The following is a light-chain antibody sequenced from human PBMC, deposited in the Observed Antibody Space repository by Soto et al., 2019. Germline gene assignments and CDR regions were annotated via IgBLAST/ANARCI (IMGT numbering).Light chain of an antibody. CDR1: QSVSSSF. CDR2: GSS. CDR3: QQYDTSPYT. J-gene: IGKJ2*01. Sequence: EIVLTQSPGTLSLSPGERATLSCRASQSVSSSFLAWYQQKPGQAPRLLIFGSSNTATGIPGRFGGSGSGTDFFLTISRLEPEDFVVYYCQQYDTSPYTFGQGTKLEIK. V-gene: IGKV3-20*01.